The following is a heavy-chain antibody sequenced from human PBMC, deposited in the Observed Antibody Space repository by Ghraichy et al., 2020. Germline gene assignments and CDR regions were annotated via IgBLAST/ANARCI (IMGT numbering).Heavy chain of an antibody. CDR2: ISSSSSTI. J-gene: IGHJ4*02. Sequence: GSLRLSCAASGFTFSSYSMNWVRQAPGKGLEWVSYISSSSSTIYYADSVKGRFTISRDNAKNSLYLQMNSLRDEDTAVYYCARLDYSPTYYYDSSGYYYPDYWGQGTLVTVSS. CDR3: ARLDYSPTYYYDSSGYYYPDY. V-gene: IGHV3-48*02. CDR1: GFTFSSYS. D-gene: IGHD3-22*01.